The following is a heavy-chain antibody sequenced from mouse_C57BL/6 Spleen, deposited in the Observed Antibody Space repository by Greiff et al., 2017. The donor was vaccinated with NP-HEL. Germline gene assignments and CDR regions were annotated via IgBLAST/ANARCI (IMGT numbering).Heavy chain of an antibody. CDR3: ARLASSRYWYFYV. CDR2: ISNGGGST. D-gene: IGHD1-1*01. Sequence: EVQVVESGGGLVQPGGSLKLSCAASGFTFSDYYMYWVRQTPEKRLEWVAYISNGGGSTYYPDTVKGRFTISRDNAKNTLYLQMSRLKSEDTAMYYCARLASSRYWYFYVWGTGTTVTVAS. V-gene: IGHV5-12*01. CDR1: GFTFSDYY. J-gene: IGHJ1*03.